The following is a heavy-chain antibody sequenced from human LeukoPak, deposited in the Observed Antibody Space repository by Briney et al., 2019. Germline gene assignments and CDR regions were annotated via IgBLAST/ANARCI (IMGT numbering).Heavy chain of an antibody. CDR1: GYSFTDYW. CDR2: IYPADSDT. V-gene: IGHV5-51*01. J-gene: IGHJ4*02. Sequence: GESLKISRKGSGYSFTDYWIGWVRQMPGKGLEWMAIIYPADSDTRYSPSFQGHVTISADKSISTAYLQWSSLKASDTAMYFCARHFSADSTNSVPVAYHLDHWGQGTLVTVSS. D-gene: IGHD4-11*01. CDR3: ARHFSADSTNSVPVAYHLDH.